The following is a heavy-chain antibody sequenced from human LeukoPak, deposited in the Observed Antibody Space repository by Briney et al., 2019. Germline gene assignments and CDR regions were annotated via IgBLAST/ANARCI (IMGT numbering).Heavy chain of an antibody. D-gene: IGHD5-12*01. CDR3: ARDVQVATIYPLDY. CDR2: ISGSDGST. CDR1: GFTFSSSA. Sequence: GGSLRLSCAASGFTFSSSAMSWVRLAPGKGLEWVSGISGSDGSTYYADSVKGRFTISRDNAKNRLYLQMNSLGAEDTAVYYCARDVQVATIYPLDYWGQGTLVTVSS. V-gene: IGHV3-23*01. J-gene: IGHJ4*02.